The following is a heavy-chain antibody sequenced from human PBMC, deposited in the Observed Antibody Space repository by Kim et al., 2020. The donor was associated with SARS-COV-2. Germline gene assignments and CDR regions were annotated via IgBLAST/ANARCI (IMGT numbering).Heavy chain of an antibody. V-gene: IGHV4-59*01. Sequence: SRVTISVDTSKNQFSLKLSSVTAADTAVYYCARVFTSYSSGWYDGIWFDPWGQGTLVTVSS. CDR3: ARVFTSYSSGWYDGIWFDP. J-gene: IGHJ5*02. D-gene: IGHD6-19*01.